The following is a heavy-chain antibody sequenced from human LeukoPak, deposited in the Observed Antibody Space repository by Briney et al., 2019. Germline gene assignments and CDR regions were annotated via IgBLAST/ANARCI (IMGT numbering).Heavy chain of an antibody. Sequence: ASVKVSCKASGGTFSSYAISWVRQAPGQGLEWMGGIIPIFGTANYAQKFQGRVTITADESTSTAYMELSSLRSEDTAVYYCARVILNYYGSGSYHPYYYGMDVWGQGTTVTVSS. CDR1: GGTFSSYA. D-gene: IGHD3-10*01. CDR3: ARVILNYYGSGSYHPYYYGMDV. V-gene: IGHV1-69*13. CDR2: IIPIFGTA. J-gene: IGHJ6*02.